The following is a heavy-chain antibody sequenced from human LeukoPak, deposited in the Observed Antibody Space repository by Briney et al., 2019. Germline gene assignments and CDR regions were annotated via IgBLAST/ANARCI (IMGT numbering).Heavy chain of an antibody. CDR1: GGSISSYY. Sequence: SETLSLTCTVSGGSISSYYWSWIRQPAGQGLEWIGRIYTSGSTNYNPTLKSRVTMSADTSKNQFFLKLSSVTAADTAVYYCARSYTSSSNLDYWGQGTLVTVSS. D-gene: IGHD6-6*01. V-gene: IGHV4-4*07. CDR2: IYTSGST. CDR3: ARSYTSSSNLDY. J-gene: IGHJ4*02.